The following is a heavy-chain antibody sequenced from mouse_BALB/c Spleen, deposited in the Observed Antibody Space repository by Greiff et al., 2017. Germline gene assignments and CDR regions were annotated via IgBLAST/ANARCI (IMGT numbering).Heavy chain of an antibody. D-gene: IGHD2-2*01. J-gene: IGHJ2*01. CDR3: ARCLYGYDVEDFDD. V-gene: IGHV14-3*02. CDR1: GFNIKDTY. Sequence: EVQLQQSGAELVKPGASVKLSCTASGFNIKDTYMHWVKQRPEQGLEWIGRIDPANGNTKYDPKFQGKATITADTSSNTAYLQLSSLTSEDTAVYYCARCLYGYDVEDFDDWGQGTTLTVSS. CDR2: IDPANGNT.